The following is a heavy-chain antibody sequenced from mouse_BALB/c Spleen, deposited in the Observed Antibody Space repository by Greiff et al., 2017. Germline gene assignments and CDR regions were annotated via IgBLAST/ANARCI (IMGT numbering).Heavy chain of an antibody. V-gene: IGHV5-6*01. CDR1: GFTFSSYG. CDR2: ISSGGSYT. CDR3: ARDGSLYYNAMDY. Sequence: VQLKQSGGDLVKPGGSLKLSCAASGFTFSSYGMSWVRQTPDKRLEWVATISSGGSYTYYPDSGKGRFTISRDKAKNTLYLQMSSLKSEDTAMYYCARDGSLYYNAMDYWGQGISATVS. J-gene: IGHJ4*01. D-gene: IGHD1-1*01.